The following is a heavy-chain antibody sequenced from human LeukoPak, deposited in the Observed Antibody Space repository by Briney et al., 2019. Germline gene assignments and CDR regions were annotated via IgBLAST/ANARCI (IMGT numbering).Heavy chain of an antibody. V-gene: IGHV1-69*04. J-gene: IGHJ6*02. CDR3: ASTPGYSSGWSQPGYYGMDV. D-gene: IGHD6-19*01. Sequence: SVKVSCKASGGTFSRYAISWVRQAPGQGLERTGRIIPILGIANYAQKFQGRVTITADKSTSTAYMELSSLRSEDTAVYYCASTPGYSSGWSQPGYYGMDVWGQGTTVTVSS. CDR2: IIPILGIA. CDR1: GGTFSRYA.